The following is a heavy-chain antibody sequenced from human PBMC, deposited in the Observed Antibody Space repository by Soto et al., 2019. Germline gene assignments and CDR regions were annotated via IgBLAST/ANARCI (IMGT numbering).Heavy chain of an antibody. Sequence: GASVKVSCKDSGYTFTSYAMHWVRQAPGQRLERMGWINAGNGNTKYSQKFQGRVTITRDTSASTAYMELSSLRSEDTAVYYCARGGSLYWYFDLWGRGTLVTVSS. D-gene: IGHD1-26*01. J-gene: IGHJ2*01. CDR3: ARGGSLYWYFDL. V-gene: IGHV1-3*01. CDR2: INAGNGNT. CDR1: GYTFTSYA.